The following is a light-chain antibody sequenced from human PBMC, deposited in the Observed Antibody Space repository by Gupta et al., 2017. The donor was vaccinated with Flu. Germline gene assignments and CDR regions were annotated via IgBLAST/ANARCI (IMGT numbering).Light chain of an antibody. CDR2: GAS. J-gene: IGKJ1*01. CDR3: QQYGSSSWT. CDR1: ASVSSSY. V-gene: IGKV3-20*01. Sequence: IVLTQYPGSLPLSPGERATLTCRGSASVSSSYLAWYQQKPGQAPRLLIYGASSRGTGIPERFSGSGSGTDFTLTISRLEPEDFAVYYCQQYGSSSWTFGQGTKVEIK.